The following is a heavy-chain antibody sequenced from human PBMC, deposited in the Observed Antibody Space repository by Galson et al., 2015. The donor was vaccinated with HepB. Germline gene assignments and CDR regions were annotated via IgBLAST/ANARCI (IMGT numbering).Heavy chain of an antibody. J-gene: IGHJ2*01. CDR1: GGSISSYY. V-gene: IGHV4-59*08. CDR2: IYSSGGS. CDR3: ARLSNYYYDSSAYYQGGYFDL. D-gene: IGHD3-22*01. Sequence: SETLSLTCTVSGGSISSYYWSWIRQPPGKGLEWIGFIYSSGGSNQNPSLRSRVTISVDMSKSQVSLRLRSVTAADTAVYYCARLSNYYYDSSAYYQGGYFDLWGRGALATVSS.